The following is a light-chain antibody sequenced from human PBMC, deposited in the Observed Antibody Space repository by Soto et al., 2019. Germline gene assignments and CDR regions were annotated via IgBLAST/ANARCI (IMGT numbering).Light chain of an antibody. CDR1: SGHSSYA. J-gene: IGLJ3*02. CDR3: QTWGTGIRV. CDR2: LNSDGSH. V-gene: IGLV4-69*01. Sequence: QPVLTQSPSASASLGASVKLTCSLSSGHSSYAIAWHQQQPEKGPRYLMKLNSDGSHSKGDGIPDRFSGSSSGAERYLTISILQSEDEADYYCQTWGTGIRVFGGGTKLTGL.